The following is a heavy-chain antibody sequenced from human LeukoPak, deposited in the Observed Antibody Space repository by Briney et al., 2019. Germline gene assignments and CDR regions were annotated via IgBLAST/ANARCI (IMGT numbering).Heavy chain of an antibody. D-gene: IGHD3-16*02. J-gene: IGHJ3*02. CDR2: IYTSGST. Sequence: SETLPLTCTVSGGSISSYYWSWIRQPAGKGLEWIGRIYTSGSTNYNPSLKSRVTMSVDTSKNQFSLKLGSVTAADTAVYYCARDKTGYDYVWGSYRLDAFDIWGQGTMVTVSS. CDR3: ARDKTGYDYVWGSYRLDAFDI. V-gene: IGHV4-4*07. CDR1: GGSISSYY.